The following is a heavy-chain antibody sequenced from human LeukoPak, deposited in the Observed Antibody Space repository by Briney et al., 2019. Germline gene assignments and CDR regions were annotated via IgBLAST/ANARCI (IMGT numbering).Heavy chain of an antibody. Sequence: GASVTVSFKASGYTFTGYYMHWVRQAPGQGLEWMGWINPNSGGTNYAQKFQGRVTMTRDTSISTAYMELSRLRSDDTAVYYCATYGATPETYYFDYWGQGTLVTVSS. D-gene: IGHD3-10*01. CDR3: ATYGATPETYYFDY. CDR1: GYTFTGYY. J-gene: IGHJ4*02. V-gene: IGHV1-2*02. CDR2: INPNSGGT.